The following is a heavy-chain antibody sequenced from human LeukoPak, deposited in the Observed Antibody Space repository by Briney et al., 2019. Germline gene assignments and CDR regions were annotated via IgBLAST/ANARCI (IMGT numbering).Heavy chain of an antibody. Sequence: PGGSLRLSCAASEFTFSSYAMSWVRQAPGKGLEWVSTITGSGATTYYADSVKGRFTISRDISKNTLYLYLQVNSLRAEDTAVYYCARGNGDYRLGSVSADYWGQGTLVTVSS. CDR3: ARGNGDYRLGSVSADY. D-gene: IGHD4-17*01. CDR2: ITGSGATT. V-gene: IGHV3-23*01. CDR1: EFTFSSYA. J-gene: IGHJ4*02.